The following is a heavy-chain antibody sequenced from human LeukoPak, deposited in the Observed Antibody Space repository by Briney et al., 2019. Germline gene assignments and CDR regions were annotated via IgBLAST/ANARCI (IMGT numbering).Heavy chain of an antibody. CDR3: ARARTGVVPLSYFDY. CDR1: GYTFTGYY. J-gene: IGHJ4*02. D-gene: IGHD3-3*01. CDR2: INPNSGGT. Sequence: GASVKVSCKASGYTFTGYYMHWVRQAPGQGLEWMGWINPNSGGTNYAQKFQGRVTMTRDTSISTAYMELSRLRSDDTAVYYCARARTGVVPLSYFDYWGQGTLVTVSS. V-gene: IGHV1-2*02.